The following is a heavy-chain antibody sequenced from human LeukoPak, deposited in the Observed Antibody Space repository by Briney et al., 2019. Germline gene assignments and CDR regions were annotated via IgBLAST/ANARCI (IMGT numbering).Heavy chain of an antibody. J-gene: IGHJ4*02. Sequence: PGRSLRLSCAASGFNFNNFAMSWVRQAPGKGLAWLSAITGPGNTTYAESVKGRFTISRDYSKSMVFLQMNSLRVEDTAIYYCAKGAEIDHWGQGTLVTVSS. CDR2: ITGPGNTT. CDR1: GFNFNNFA. CDR3: AKGAEIDH. V-gene: IGHV3-23*01.